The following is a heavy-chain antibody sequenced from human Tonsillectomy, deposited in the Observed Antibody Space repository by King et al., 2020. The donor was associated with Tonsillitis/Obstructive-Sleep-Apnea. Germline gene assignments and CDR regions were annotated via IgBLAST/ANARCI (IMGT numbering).Heavy chain of an antibody. J-gene: IGHJ3*02. Sequence: VQLQESGPGLVKPSETLSLTCRVSCGSVSSSRYFWSWIRQPPGKGLGWVGDVYYSGSTNYNPSLKSRVTISVDTSKNQFSLKLCSVTAADTAVYYCARDMVSASHDAFDIWGQGTMVTVSS. D-gene: IGHD2-15*01. CDR2: VYYSGST. CDR1: CGSVSSSRYF. V-gene: IGHV4-61*01. CDR3: ARDMVSASHDAFDI.